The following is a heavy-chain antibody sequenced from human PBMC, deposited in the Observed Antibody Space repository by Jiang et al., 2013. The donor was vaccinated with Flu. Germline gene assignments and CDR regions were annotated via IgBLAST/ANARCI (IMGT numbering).Heavy chain of an antibody. D-gene: IGHD2-2*01. CDR1: GFTFSSYS. CDR2: ISSSSSYI. J-gene: IGHJ3*02. CDR3: AIEDIVVVPAAPQDAFDI. V-gene: IGHV3-21*01. Sequence: VQLVESGGGLVKPGGSLRLSCAASGFTFSSYSMNWVRQAPGKGLEWVSSISSSSSYIYYADSVKGRFTISRDNAKNSLYLQMNSLRAEDTAVYYCAIEDIVVVPAAPQDAFDIWGQGTMVTVSS.